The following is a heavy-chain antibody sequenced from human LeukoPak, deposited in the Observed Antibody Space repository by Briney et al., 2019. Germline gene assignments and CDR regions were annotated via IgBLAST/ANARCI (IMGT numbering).Heavy chain of an antibody. D-gene: IGHD3-16*01. CDR1: GGSFSGYY. J-gene: IGHJ4*02. CDR2: IFSTETT. Sequence: PSETLSLTCTVSGGSFSGYYWTWIRQPAGKGLEWVGRIFSTETTDYNPSLKSRLTMSLDRSKNQFSLKLTSVTAADSAVYYCARARQNGYTAIWYDYWGQGTLVTVSS. V-gene: IGHV4-4*07. CDR3: ARARQNGYTAIWYDY.